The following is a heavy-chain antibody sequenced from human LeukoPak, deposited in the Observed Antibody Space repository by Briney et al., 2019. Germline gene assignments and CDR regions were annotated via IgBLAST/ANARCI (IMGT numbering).Heavy chain of an antibody. V-gene: IGHV1-69*06. CDR2: IIPIFGTA. J-gene: IGHJ6*03. CDR1: GGTFSSYA. CDR3: ARDHKLYGDYYYYYYMDV. Sequence: ASVKVSCKASGGTFSSYAISWVRQAPGQGLEWMGGIIPIFGTANYAQKFQGRVTITADKSTSTAYMELSSLRSEDTAVYYCARDHKLYGDYYYYYYMDVWGKGTTVTVSS. D-gene: IGHD4-17*01.